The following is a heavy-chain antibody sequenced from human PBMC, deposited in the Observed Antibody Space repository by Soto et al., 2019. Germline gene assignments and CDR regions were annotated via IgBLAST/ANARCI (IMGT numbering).Heavy chain of an antibody. CDR1: GFTFDGYA. CDR3: AKDQRSGGDVTRNDAFDY. V-gene: IGHV3-9*01. J-gene: IGHJ3*01. D-gene: IGHD2-21*01. CDR2: ISWNRGSI. Sequence: GGSLRLSCAASGFTFDGYAMHWVRQAPGKGLEWVSGISWNRGSIGYADSVKGRFTISRDNAKNSLYLQMNSLRAEDTAVYYGAKDQRSGGDVTRNDAFDYWGQGTMVTVSS.